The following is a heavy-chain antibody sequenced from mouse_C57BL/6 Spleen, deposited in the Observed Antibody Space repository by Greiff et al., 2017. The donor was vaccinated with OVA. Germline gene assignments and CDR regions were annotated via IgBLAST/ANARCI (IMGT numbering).Heavy chain of an antibody. D-gene: IGHD1-1*01. V-gene: IGHV5-4*01. J-gene: IGHJ4*01. CDR1: GFTFSSYA. CDR3: ARDKNYGSRYYAMDY. Sequence: EVQGVESGGGLVKPGGSLKLSCAASGFTFSSYAMSWVRQTPEKRLEWVATISDGGSYTYYPDNVKGRFTISRDNAKNNLYLQMSHLKSEDTAMYYCARDKNYGSRYYAMDYWGQGTSVTVSS. CDR2: ISDGGSYT.